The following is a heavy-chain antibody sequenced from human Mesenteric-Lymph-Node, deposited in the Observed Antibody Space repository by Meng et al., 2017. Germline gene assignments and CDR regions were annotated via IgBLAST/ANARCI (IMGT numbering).Heavy chain of an antibody. V-gene: IGHV6-1*01. CDR1: GDSVSTNSAA. J-gene: IGHJ4*02. CDR2: TYYKSKWYN. CDR3: ARDPAAFDF. D-gene: IGHD6-25*01. Sequence: HQHGPGLVKPSPTLSLTCAISGDSVSTNSAAWNWIRQSPSGGLEWLGRTYYKSKWYNDYAESVKSRITINPDTSKNQFSLQLNSVTPEDTAVYYCARDPAAFDFWGQGILVTVSS.